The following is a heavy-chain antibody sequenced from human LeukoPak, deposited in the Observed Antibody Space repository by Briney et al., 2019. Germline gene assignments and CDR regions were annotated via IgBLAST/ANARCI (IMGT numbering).Heavy chain of an antibody. Sequence: PGGSLRLSCAASGFTFSSYWMSWVRQAPGKGLEWVSAITGSGDSTYYADSVRGRFTISRDNSKNTLFLQMNTLRAEDTAVYYCAAVTPPDYWGQGTLVTVSS. CDR1: GFTFSSYW. J-gene: IGHJ4*02. V-gene: IGHV3-23*01. D-gene: IGHD4-23*01. CDR2: ITGSGDST. CDR3: AAVTPPDY.